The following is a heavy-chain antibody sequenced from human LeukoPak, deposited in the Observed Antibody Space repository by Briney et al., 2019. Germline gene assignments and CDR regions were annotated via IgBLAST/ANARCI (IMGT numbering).Heavy chain of an antibody. Sequence: GGSLRLSCAASGFTFDDYGMSWVRQAPGKGLEGVSGINWNGGSTGYADSVKGRFTISRDNAKNSLYLQMNSLRAEDTALYYCARDAESTYYYDSSGYTAPPYFDYWGQGTLVTVSS. D-gene: IGHD3-22*01. CDR1: GFTFDDYG. V-gene: IGHV3-20*04. CDR3: ARDAESTYYYDSSGYTAPPYFDY. CDR2: INWNGGST. J-gene: IGHJ4*02.